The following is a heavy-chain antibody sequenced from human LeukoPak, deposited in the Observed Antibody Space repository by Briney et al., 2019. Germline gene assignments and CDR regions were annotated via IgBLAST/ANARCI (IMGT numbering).Heavy chain of an antibody. Sequence: GGSLRLSCAASGYTFSTYWMNWVRQAPGKGLEWVANINQDGSEKYYVDSVGGRFTISRDNAKNSLYLQTNSLRAEDTAVYYCARLVAPFYYYIDVWGKGTTVTVSS. J-gene: IGHJ6*03. CDR3: ARLVAPFYYYIDV. V-gene: IGHV3-7*01. D-gene: IGHD2-15*01. CDR1: GYTFSTYW. CDR2: INQDGSEK.